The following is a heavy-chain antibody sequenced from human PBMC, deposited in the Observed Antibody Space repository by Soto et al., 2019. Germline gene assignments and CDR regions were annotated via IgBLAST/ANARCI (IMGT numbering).Heavy chain of an antibody. CDR3: ARDAVSGSYSLYDGMDV. V-gene: IGHV3-33*01. D-gene: IGHD1-26*01. J-gene: IGHJ6*02. CDR1: GFTFSSYG. CDR2: IWYDGSNK. Sequence: QVQLVESGGGVVQPGRSLRLSCAASGFTFSSYGMHWVRQAPGKGLEWVAVIWYDGSNKYFADSVKGRFTISRDNSKNTLYLQMNSLRAEDTAVYYCARDAVSGSYSLYDGMDVWGQGTTVTVSS.